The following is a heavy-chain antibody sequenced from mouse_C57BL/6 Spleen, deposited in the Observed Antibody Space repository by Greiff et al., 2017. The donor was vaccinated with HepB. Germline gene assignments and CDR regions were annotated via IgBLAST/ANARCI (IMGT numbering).Heavy chain of an antibody. J-gene: IGHJ4*01. CDR2: INNDGSST. CDR3: ARGFYAMDY. CDR1: GFTFSDYY. Sequence: EVKLVESEGGLVQPGSSMKLSCTASGFTFSDYYMAWVRQVPEKGLEWVANINNDGSSTYYLDTLKSRFIISRDNAKNILYLQMSSLKSEDTATYYCARGFYAMDYWGQGTSVTVSS. V-gene: IGHV5-16*01.